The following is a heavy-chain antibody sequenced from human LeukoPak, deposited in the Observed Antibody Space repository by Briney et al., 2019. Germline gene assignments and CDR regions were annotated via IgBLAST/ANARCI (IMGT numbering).Heavy chain of an antibody. J-gene: IGHJ6*03. CDR2: ISGRGANT. D-gene: IGHD3-22*01. CDR3: AKGQLNYYDSSGYYYYYYYMDV. CDR1: GFSFSNYA. Sequence: GGSLRLSCAASGFSFSNYAMSWVRQAPGKGLEWVSAISGRGANTYYADSVKGRFTISRDNSKNTLYLQMNSLRAEDTAVYYCAKGQLNYYDSSGYYYYYYYMDVWGKGTTVTISS. V-gene: IGHV3-23*01.